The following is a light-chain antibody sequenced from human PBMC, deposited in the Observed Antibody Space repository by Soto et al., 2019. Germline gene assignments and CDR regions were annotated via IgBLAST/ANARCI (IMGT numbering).Light chain of an antibody. CDR3: QQYYSTPQT. Sequence: DIVMTQSPDSLAVSLGERGTINCKSSQSVVYSSNNKNYLAWYQQKPGQPPKLLIYWASTRESGVPDRFSGSGSGTDFTLTISSLQAEDVAVYYCQQYYSTPQTFGQGTKVDIK. CDR2: WAS. J-gene: IGKJ1*01. V-gene: IGKV4-1*01. CDR1: QSVVYSSNNKNY.